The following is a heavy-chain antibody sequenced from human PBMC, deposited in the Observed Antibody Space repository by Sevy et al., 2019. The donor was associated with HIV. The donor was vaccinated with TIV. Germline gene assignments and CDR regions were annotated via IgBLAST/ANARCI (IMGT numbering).Heavy chain of an antibody. D-gene: IGHD3-22*01. V-gene: IGHV1-24*01. CDR3: AAAREYYNGNSGYFDY. J-gene: IGHJ4*02. CDR2: FDPEDGER. CDR1: EYTLTKLC. Sequence: ASVKVSCKVSEYTLTKLCIHWVRQAPGKGLEWMGTFDPEDGERIYAQKFQGRFTMSEDTSTDTAYMDLSSLRSDDTAVSYCAAAREYYNGNSGYFDYWGQGTLVTVSS.